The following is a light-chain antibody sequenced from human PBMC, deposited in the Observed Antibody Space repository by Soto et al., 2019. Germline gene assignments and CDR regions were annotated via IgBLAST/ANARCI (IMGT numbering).Light chain of an antibody. V-gene: IGKV3-15*01. CDR1: QVVGST. CDR2: DAY. CDR3: QHYKTWPLA. J-gene: IGKJ4*01. Sequence: ERVMTQSPATLSLSPGERFTLSCRASQVVGSTLSWYRQQPGQAPRLLIYDAYIRATGVPARFSGSGSGTEFTLTISSLQSEDFAVYYCQHYKTWPLAFGGGTKVDIK.